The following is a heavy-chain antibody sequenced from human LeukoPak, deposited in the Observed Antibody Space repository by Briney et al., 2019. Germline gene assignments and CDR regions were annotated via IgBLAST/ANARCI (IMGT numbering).Heavy chain of an antibody. CDR2: FDPEDGET. Sequence: KVSXKVXGYTLTELSMHWVRQAPGKGLEWMGGFDPEDGETIYAQKFRGRVTMTEDTSTDTAYMELSSLRSEDTAVYYCATGYPEYQRGPTRYQRSIGWGQGTLVTVSS. CDR1: GYTLTELS. CDR3: ATGYPEYQRGPTRYQRSIG. V-gene: IGHV1-24*01. J-gene: IGHJ4*02. D-gene: IGHD2-2*01.